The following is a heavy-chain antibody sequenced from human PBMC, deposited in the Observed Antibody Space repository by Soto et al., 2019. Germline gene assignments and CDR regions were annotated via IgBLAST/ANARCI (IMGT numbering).Heavy chain of an antibody. V-gene: IGHV1-69*02. CDR2: LIPILGLA. J-gene: IGHJ4*02. CDR3: ARFKLGDDY. Sequence: QVQLVQSGAEVRKPESSVKVSCQASGGTFSNSTVTWVRQAPGQGLEWMGRLIPILGLANYAQKFRGRLTITADKSTTTAYMELRSLSSEDTAIYYCARFKLGDDYWGQGTLVTVSS. CDR1: GGTFSNST. D-gene: IGHD5-12*01.